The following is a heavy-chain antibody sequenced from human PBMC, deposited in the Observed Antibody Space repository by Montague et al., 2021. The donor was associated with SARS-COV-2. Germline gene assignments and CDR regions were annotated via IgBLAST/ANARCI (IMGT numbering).Heavy chain of an antibody. Sequence: SETLSLTCTVSGDSTSCPNCYWGWIRQPPGKGLDWIGTIYNSGTTYYNPSLKSRLTTSIDTSKNQSSLKLSSVTAADTAVYYCARHRNYGDHSLDNWCHPWGQGTLVTASS. J-gene: IGHJ5*02. CDR2: IYNSGTT. CDR1: GDSTSCPNCY. V-gene: IGHV4-39*01. CDR3: ARHRNYGDHSLDNWCHP. D-gene: IGHD4-17*01.